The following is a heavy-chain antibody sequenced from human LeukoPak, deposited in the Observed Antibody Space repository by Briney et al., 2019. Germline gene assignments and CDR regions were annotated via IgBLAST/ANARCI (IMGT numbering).Heavy chain of an antibody. Sequence: GGSLRLSCAASGFTFSSYSMNWVRQAPGKGLECVSSISSSSSYIYYADSVKGRFTISRDNAKNSLYLQMNSLRAEDTAVYYCARGRRLNSSGWFPRYFDYWGQGTLVTVSS. CDR3: ARGRRLNSSGWFPRYFDY. V-gene: IGHV3-21*01. CDR2: ISSSSSYI. D-gene: IGHD6-19*01. CDR1: GFTFSSYS. J-gene: IGHJ4*02.